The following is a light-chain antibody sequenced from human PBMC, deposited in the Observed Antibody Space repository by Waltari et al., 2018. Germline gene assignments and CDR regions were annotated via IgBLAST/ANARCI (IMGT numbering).Light chain of an antibody. CDR2: AAS. J-gene: IGKJ5*01. CDR3: QQSYSTPIT. V-gene: IGKV1-39*01. CDR1: QSISIY. Sequence: DIQMTQSPSSLSASVGDRVTITCRASQSISIYLNWYQQKPGKAPKPLIYAASSLRSGVPSRFSGSVSGTDFTLTIRSLQPEDFATYYCQQSYSTPITFGQGTRLEIK.